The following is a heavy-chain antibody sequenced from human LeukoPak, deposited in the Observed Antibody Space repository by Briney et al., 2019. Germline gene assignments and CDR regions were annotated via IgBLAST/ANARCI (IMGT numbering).Heavy chain of an antibody. D-gene: IGHD5-12*01. CDR1: GGSISSYY. CDR2: IYYSGST. Sequence: SETLSLTCTVSGGSISSYYWSWIRQPPGKGLEWIGYIYYSGSTNYNPSLKSRVTISVDTSKNQFSLKLSSVTAADTAVYYCARQYSGYDRGIDYWGQGTLVTVSS. CDR3: ARQYSGYDRGIDY. J-gene: IGHJ4*02. V-gene: IGHV4-59*01.